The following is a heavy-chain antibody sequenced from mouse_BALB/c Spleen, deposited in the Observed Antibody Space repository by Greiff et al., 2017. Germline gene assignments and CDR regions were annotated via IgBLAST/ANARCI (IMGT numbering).Heavy chain of an antibody. CDR1: GDSITSGY. CDR3: ARSLYYGSSYFAY. CDR2: ISYSGST. Sequence: EVKLQESGPSLVKPSQTLSLTCSVTGDSITSGYWNWIRKFPGNKLEYMGYISYSGSTYYNPSLKSRISITRDTSKNQYYLQLNSVTTEDTATYYCARSLYYGSSYFAYWGQGTLVTVSA. V-gene: IGHV3-8*02. J-gene: IGHJ3*01. D-gene: IGHD1-1*01.